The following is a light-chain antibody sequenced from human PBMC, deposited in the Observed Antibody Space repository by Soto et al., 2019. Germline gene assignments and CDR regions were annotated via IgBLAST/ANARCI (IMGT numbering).Light chain of an antibody. Sequence: EIVLTQSPGTLSLSPGEGATLSCRASQSVSGTYLAWFQQKPGQAPRLLIYGASRRATGIPDRFSGSGSGTDFTLTISRLEPEDFAVYYCQQYVNSLTWTLGQGTKVDIK. V-gene: IGKV3-20*01. CDR1: QSVSGTY. CDR3: QQYVNSLTWT. CDR2: GAS. J-gene: IGKJ1*01.